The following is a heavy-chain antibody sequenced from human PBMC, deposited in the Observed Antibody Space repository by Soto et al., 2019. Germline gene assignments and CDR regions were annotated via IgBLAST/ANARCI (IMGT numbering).Heavy chain of an antibody. CDR2: IIPIFGTA. CDR3: ARKYYYDSSGSQYYFDY. V-gene: IGHV1-69*13. D-gene: IGHD3-22*01. J-gene: IGHJ4*02. Sequence: ASVKVSCKASGGTFSSYAISWVRQAPGQGPEWMGGIIPIFGTANYAQKFQGRVTITADESTSTAYMELSSLRSEDTAVYYCARKYYYDSSGSQYYFDYWGQGTLVTVSS. CDR1: GGTFSSYA.